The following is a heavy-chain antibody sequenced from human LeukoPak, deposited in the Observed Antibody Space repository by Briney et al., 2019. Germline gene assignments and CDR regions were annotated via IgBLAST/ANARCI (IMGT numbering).Heavy chain of an antibody. D-gene: IGHD4-17*01. CDR3: ARDGNTYGDYHYFDY. V-gene: IGHV3-7*01. CDR2: IKPDGSEQ. CDR1: GFNFNTNW. Sequence: PGGSLRLSCEGSGFNFNTNWMSWVRQAPGKGREWVANIKPDGSEQYSVDSVKGRFTISRDNAKNSLYLQMSRLRAADTAVYYCARDGNTYGDYHYFDYWGQGTLVTVST. J-gene: IGHJ4*02.